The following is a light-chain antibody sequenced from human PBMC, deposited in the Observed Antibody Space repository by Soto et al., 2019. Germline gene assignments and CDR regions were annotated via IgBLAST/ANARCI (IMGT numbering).Light chain of an antibody. CDR1: HNDVGHENF. V-gene: IGLV2-14*03. CDR2: DVT. CDR3: CSYRIDIPRFYV. J-gene: IGLJ1*01. Sequence: QSALAQPASVSGSPGQSITISCTGTHNDVGHENFVSWYQQHPDKVPKLIIYDVTRRASGVSSRFSASKSGNTAYLAISGLQADDEADYYCCSYRIDIPRFYVFGTGTKVTVL.